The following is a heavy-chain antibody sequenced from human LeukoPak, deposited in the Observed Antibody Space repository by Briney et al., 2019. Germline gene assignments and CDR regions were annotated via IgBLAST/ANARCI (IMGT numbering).Heavy chain of an antibody. J-gene: IGHJ4*02. Sequence: TGGSLRLSCAASGFTFSSYWMSWVRQAPGKGLEWVANIKQDGSEKYYVDSAKGRFTISRDNAKNSLYLQMNSLRAEDTAVYYCARVRHCTNGVCLVFDYWGQGTLVTVSS. CDR1: GFTFSSYW. D-gene: IGHD2-8*01. CDR2: IKQDGSEK. CDR3: ARVRHCTNGVCLVFDY. V-gene: IGHV3-7*01.